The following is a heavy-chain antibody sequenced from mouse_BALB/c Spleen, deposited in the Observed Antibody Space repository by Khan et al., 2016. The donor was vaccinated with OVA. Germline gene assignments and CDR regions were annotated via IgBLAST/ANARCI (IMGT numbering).Heavy chain of an antibody. CDR2: ISYSGST. CDR3: ARKNYYGYAMDY. V-gene: IGHV3-2*02. J-gene: IGHJ4*01. CDR1: GYSITSGYA. D-gene: IGHD1-1*01. Sequence: XVQLQQSGPGLVKPSQSLSLTCTVTGYSITSGYAWNWIRQFPGNKLEWMGYISYSGSTSYNPSLRSRISITRDTSKNQFFLQLNSVTTEDTATYYCARKNYYGYAMDYWGQGTSVTVSS.